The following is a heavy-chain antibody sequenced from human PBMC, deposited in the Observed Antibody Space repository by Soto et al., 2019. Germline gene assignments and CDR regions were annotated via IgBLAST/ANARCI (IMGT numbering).Heavy chain of an antibody. J-gene: IGHJ4*02. CDR2: IYSSGST. D-gene: IGHD2-15*01. CDR1: TSSFAFN. CDR3: ARHTPAISISDQ. Sequence: TSSFAFNSADPLQPPGKGPEWIGSIYSSGSTYYNPSLNSRVTISVDTSKNQFSLKLSSVTAADTAVYYCARHTPAISISDQWGQGTLVTVS. V-gene: IGHV4-39*01.